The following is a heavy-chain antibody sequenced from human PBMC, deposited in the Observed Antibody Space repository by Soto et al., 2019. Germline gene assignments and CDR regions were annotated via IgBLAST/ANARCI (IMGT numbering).Heavy chain of an antibody. V-gene: IGHV3-7*05. CDR3: ARSLYINTWSDFDF. CDR2: VKQDGSDK. D-gene: IGHD6-13*01. Sequence: GGSLRLSCAASGFTFSNYWMSWVRQVPGEGLEWLANVKQDGSDKFYVGSVRGRFTISRDNAENALYLHMTNLRAEDTAVYYCARSLYINTWSDFDFWGQGAHVTVSS. J-gene: IGHJ4*02. CDR1: GFTFSNYW.